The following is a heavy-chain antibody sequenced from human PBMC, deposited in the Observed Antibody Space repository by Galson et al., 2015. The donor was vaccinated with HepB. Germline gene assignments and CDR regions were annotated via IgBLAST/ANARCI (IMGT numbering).Heavy chain of an antibody. Sequence: SLRLSCAASGFTFNTYILHWVRQAPGKGLEWLALISHDGSNKYYADSVKGRFTISRDNSKSTLSLQMNSLRVEDTAVYYCARDRCSSTSCPYNWFDPWGQGTLVTVSS. D-gene: IGHD2-2*01. CDR1: GFTFNTYI. J-gene: IGHJ5*02. CDR3: ARDRCSSTSCPYNWFDP. CDR2: ISHDGSNK. V-gene: IGHV3-30-3*01.